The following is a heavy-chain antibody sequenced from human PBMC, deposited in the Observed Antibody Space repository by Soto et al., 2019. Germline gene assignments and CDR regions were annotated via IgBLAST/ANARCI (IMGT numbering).Heavy chain of an antibody. CDR3: ARHLRGSTFDYSNYARHYYYYYYMDV. J-gene: IGHJ6*03. CDR1: GGSISSYY. V-gene: IGHV4-59*08. Sequence: TLSLTCTVSGGSISSYYWSWIRQPPGKGLEWIGYIYYSGSTNYNPSLKSRVTISVDTSKNQFSLKLSSVTAADTAVYYCARHLRGSTFDYSNYARHYYYYYYMDVWGKGTTVTVS. D-gene: IGHD4-4*01. CDR2: IYYSGST.